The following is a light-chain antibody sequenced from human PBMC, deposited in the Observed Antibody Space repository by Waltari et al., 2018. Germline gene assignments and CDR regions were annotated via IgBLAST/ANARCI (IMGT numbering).Light chain of an antibody. CDR2: ENS. CDR1: SSNIGNNY. J-gene: IGLJ7*01. Sequence: QSVLTQPPSVSAAPGQRVTISCSGGSSNIGNNYVSWYRQFPGTAPKLLIYENSEWPSGIPGRFSGSKSGTSATLDITGLQAGDEADYYCGTWDSSLSGAVFGGGTHLTVL. CDR3: GTWDSSLSGAV. V-gene: IGLV1-51*02.